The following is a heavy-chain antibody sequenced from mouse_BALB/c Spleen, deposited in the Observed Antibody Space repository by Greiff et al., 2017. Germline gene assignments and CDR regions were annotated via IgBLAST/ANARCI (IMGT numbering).Heavy chain of an antibody. J-gene: IGHJ4*01. Sequence: QVQLKQSGAELVKPGASVKLSCKASGYTFTSYYMYWVKQRPGQGLEWIGEINPSNGGTNFNEKFKSKATLTVDKSSSTAYMQLSSLTSEDSAVYYCTRGGSLLRLQYAMDYWGQGTSVTVSS. D-gene: IGHD1-2*01. CDR1: GYTFTSYY. CDR3: TRGGSLLRLQYAMDY. CDR2: INPSNGGT. V-gene: IGHV1S81*02.